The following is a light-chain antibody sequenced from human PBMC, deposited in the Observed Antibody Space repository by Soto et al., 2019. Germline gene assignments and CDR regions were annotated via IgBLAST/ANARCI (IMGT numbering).Light chain of an antibody. CDR2: DVS. CDR1: SSDVGGYNY. CDR3: CSYAGSYTFV. J-gene: IGLJ1*01. V-gene: IGLV2-11*01. Sequence: QSVLTQPRSVSGSPGQSVTISCTGTSSDVGGYNYVSWYQQHPGKAPKLMIYDVSQRPSGVPDRFSGSKSGNTASLTISGLQAEDEADYYCCSYAGSYTFVFGTGTKVTVL.